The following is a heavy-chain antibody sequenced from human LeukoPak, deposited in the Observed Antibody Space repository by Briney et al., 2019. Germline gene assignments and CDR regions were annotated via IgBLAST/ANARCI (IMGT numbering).Heavy chain of an antibody. Sequence: GGSLRLSCAASGFTFSNYWMHWVRQGPGKGLVWVSRLNSDGRTTTYADSVKGRFTISRDNAKNTLYLQMNSLRAEDTAVYYCAREDTGVAFDIWGQGTTVTV. J-gene: IGHJ3*02. CDR2: LNSDGRTT. CDR1: GFTFSNYW. V-gene: IGHV3-74*01. CDR3: AREDTGVAFDI. D-gene: IGHD2-8*01.